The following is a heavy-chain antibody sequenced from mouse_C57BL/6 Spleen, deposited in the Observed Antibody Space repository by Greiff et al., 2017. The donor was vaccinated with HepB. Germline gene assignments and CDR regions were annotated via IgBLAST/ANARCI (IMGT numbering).Heavy chain of an antibody. Sequence: EVQLVESGGGLVKPGGSLKLSCAASGFTFSDYGMHWVRQAPEKGLEWVAYISSGSSTIYYADTVKGRFTISRDNAKNTLFLQMTSLRSEDTAMYYCASWVLYAMDYWGQGTSVTVSS. D-gene: IGHD4-1*01. CDR2: ISSGSSTI. V-gene: IGHV5-17*01. CDR3: ASWVLYAMDY. J-gene: IGHJ4*01. CDR1: GFTFSDYG.